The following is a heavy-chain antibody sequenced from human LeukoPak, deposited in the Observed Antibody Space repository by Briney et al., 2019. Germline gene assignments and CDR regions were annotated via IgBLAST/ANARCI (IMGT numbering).Heavy chain of an antibody. CDR1: GGSFSGYY. D-gene: IGHD1-26*01. CDR3: ARDSGSYLLDY. CDR2: INHSGST. V-gene: IGHV4-34*01. Sequence: PSETLSLTCAVYGGSFSGYYWSWIRQPPGKGLEWIGEINHSGSTNYNPSLKSQVTISVDTSKNQFSLKLSSVTAADTAVYYCARDSGSYLLDYWGQGTLVTVSS. J-gene: IGHJ4*02.